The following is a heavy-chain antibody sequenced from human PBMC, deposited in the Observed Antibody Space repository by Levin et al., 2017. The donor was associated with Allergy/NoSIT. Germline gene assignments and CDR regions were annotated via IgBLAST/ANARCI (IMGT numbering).Heavy chain of an antibody. J-gene: IGHJ6*02. CDR3: AKDLTYSSSSLLRGYYYYYGMDV. CDR2: ISGSGGST. V-gene: IGHV3-23*01. Sequence: GGSLRLSCAASGFTFSSYAMSWVRQAPGKGLEWVSAISGSGGSTYYADSVKGRFTISRDNSKNTLYLQMNSLRAEDTAVYYCAKDLTYSSSSLLRGYYYYYGMDVWGQGTTVTVSS. D-gene: IGHD6-6*01. CDR1: GFTFSSYA.